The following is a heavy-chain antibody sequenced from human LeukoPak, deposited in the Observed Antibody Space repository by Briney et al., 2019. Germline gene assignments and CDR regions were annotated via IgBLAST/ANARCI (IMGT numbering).Heavy chain of an antibody. CDR2: IYPGDSDT. D-gene: IGHD2-2*02. J-gene: IGHJ6*03. Sequence: GESLKISCKGSGYSFTSYWIGWVRQLPGKGLEWMGIIYPGDSDTRYSPSFQGHVTISADKSITPAYLQWSSLQASDTAMYYCARSYCSSTSCYNTGYYYYMDVWGKGTTVTVSS. V-gene: IGHV5-51*01. CDR1: GYSFTSYW. CDR3: ARSYCSSTSCYNTGYYYYMDV.